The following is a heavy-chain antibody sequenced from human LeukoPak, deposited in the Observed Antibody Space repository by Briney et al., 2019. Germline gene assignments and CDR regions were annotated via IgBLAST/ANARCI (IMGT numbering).Heavy chain of an antibody. CDR3: ARDRIVGAAPYIYYYYGMDV. D-gene: IGHD1-26*01. CDR1: GFTFSSYW. V-gene: IGHV3-7*03. CDR2: IKQDGSEK. Sequence: GGSLRLSCAASGFTFSSYWMSWVRQAPGKGLEWVANIKQDGSEKHYVDSVKGRFTISRDNAKNSLYLQMNSLRAEDTAVYYCARDRIVGAAPYIYYYYGMDVWGQGTTVTVSS. J-gene: IGHJ6*02.